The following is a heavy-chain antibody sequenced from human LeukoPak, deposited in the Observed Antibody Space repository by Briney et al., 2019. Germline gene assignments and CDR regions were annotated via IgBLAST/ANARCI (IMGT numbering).Heavy chain of an antibody. CDR1: GGSISSNY. V-gene: IGHV4-59*12. D-gene: IGHD3-9*01. Sequence: PSETLSLTCTVSGGSISSNYWSWIRQPPGKGLEWVGEIHYTGGTSYNPSLKSRATISIDTSRNQLSLKLSSVTAADTAVYYCARGNILSGYCFDFWGQGALATVSS. J-gene: IGHJ4*02. CDR2: IHYTGGT. CDR3: ARGNILSGYCFDF.